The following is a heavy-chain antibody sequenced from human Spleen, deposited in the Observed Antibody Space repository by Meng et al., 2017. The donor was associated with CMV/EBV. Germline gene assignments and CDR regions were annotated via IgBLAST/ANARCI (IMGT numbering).Heavy chain of an antibody. CDR2: ISYSGST. Sequence: QVQLQESDPGLVKPSQTLSLTCSVLGGSISSGDYYWNWIRQPPGKGLEWIGYISYSGSTYYNPSLKSRVTISVDTSKNQFSLKLSSVTAADTAVYYCARETCSTSCYWFDPWGQGTLVTVSS. J-gene: IGHJ5*02. V-gene: IGHV4-30-4*08. CDR1: GGSISSGDYY. D-gene: IGHD2-2*01. CDR3: ARETCSTSCYWFDP.